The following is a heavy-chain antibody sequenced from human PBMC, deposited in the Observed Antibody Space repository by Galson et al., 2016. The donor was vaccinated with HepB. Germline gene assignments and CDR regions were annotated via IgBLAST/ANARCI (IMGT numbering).Heavy chain of an antibody. D-gene: IGHD3-10*01. V-gene: IGHV3-53*01. CDR2: IYSGGTT. CDR3: ASSVRGSGSPPGGY. Sequence: LRLSCAASGFTVSSDYMNWVRQAPGKGLEWVSVIYSGGTTYYADSVKGRFTISRDNAKNTLYLQMNSLRAEDTAVYYCASSVRGSGSPPGGYWGQGTLVTVSS. J-gene: IGHJ4*02. CDR1: GFTVSSDY.